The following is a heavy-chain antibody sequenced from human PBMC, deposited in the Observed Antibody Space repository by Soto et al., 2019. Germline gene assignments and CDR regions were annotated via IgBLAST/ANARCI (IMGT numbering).Heavy chain of an antibody. V-gene: IGHV3-21*01. CDR1: GFTFSSYS. D-gene: IGHD2-15*01. CDR3: ARELGYCSGGSCQYYYYYYGMDV. CDR2: ISSSSSYI. J-gene: IGHJ6*02. Sequence: GGSLRLSCAASGFTFSSYSMNWVRQAPGKGLEWVSSISSSSSYIYYADSVKGRLTISRDNAKNSLYLQMNSLRAEDTAVYCCARELGYCSGGSCQYYYYYYGMDVWGQGTTVTVSS.